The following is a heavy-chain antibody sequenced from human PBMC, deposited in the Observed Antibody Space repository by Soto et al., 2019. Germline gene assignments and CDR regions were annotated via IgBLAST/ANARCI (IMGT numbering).Heavy chain of an antibody. J-gene: IGHJ5*02. CDR2: IYHSGST. Sequence: PSETLSLTCAVSGYSISSGYYWGWIGQPPGKGLEWIGSIYHSGSTYYNPSLKSRVTISVDTSKNQFSLKLSSVTAADTAVYYCARSNGQSSWFDPWGQGTLVTVSS. V-gene: IGHV4-38-2*01. D-gene: IGHD2-8*01. CDR3: ARSNGQSSWFDP. CDR1: GYSISSGYY.